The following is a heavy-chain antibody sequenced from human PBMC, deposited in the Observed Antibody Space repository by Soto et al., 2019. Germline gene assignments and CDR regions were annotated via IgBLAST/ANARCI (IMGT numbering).Heavy chain of an antibody. CDR2: ISGSGGST. D-gene: IGHD1-20*01. Sequence: GGSLRLSCAASGFTFSSYAISWGRQAPGKGLEWVSAISGSGGSTYYADSVKGRFTISRDNSKNTLYLQMNSLRAEDTAVYYCAKEDNWNYGYYGMDVWGQGTTVTVSS. J-gene: IGHJ6*02. CDR3: AKEDNWNYGYYGMDV. V-gene: IGHV3-23*01. CDR1: GFTFSSYA.